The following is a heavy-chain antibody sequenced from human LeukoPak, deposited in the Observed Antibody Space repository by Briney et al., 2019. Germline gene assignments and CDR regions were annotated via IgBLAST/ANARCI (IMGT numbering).Heavy chain of an antibody. CDR2: INSDGSST. J-gene: IGHJ4*02. V-gene: IGHV3-74*01. CDR1: GFTFSSYW. D-gene: IGHD2-15*01. CDR3: AREPPYCSGGSCYLRSFDY. Sequence: GGSLRLSCAASGFTFSSYWMHWVRQAPGKGLVWVSRINSDGSSTSYAASVKGRFTISRDNAKNTLYLQMNSLRAEDTAVYYCAREPPYCSGGSCYLRSFDYWGQGTLVTVSS.